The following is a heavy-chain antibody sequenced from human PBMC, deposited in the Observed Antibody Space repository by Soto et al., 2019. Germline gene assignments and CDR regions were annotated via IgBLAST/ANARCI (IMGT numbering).Heavy chain of an antibody. J-gene: IGHJ4*02. Sequence: EVQLLESGGGLVQPGGSLRLSCAASGFTFSSYAMSWVRQAPGKGLEWVSAISGSGGSTYYADSVKGRFTISRDNSKNALYLQMNSLRAEDTAVYYCAKSWHNLNDVAHFDYWGQGTLVTVSS. CDR1: GFTFSSYA. D-gene: IGHD1-1*01. CDR2: ISGSGGST. CDR3: AKSWHNLNDVAHFDY. V-gene: IGHV3-23*01.